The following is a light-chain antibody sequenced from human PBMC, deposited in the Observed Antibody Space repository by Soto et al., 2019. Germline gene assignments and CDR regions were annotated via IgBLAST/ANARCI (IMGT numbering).Light chain of an antibody. CDR2: GAS. CDR1: QSVSSSY. CDR3: QQYGN. Sequence: EIVLTLSPGTLSVSPGERATLSGRASQSVSSSYLAWYQQKPGQAPRLLIYGASSRATGIPDRFSGSGSGTDFTLTISRLEPEDFAVYYCQQYGNFGPGTKVDIK. J-gene: IGKJ3*01. V-gene: IGKV3-20*01.